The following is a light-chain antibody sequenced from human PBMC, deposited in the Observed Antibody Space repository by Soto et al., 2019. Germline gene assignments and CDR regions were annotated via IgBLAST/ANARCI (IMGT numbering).Light chain of an antibody. CDR1: SANIGSNY. V-gene: IGLV1-51*01. J-gene: IGLJ2*01. Sequence: QSVLTQPPSVSAAPGQKVTISCSGSSANIGSNYVSWYQHLPGTAPKLVIYDSDRRPSEIPDRFSGSKSGTSATLDITGLQTGDDADYYCGAWDGSPSVLLFGGGTKLTVL. CDR2: DSD. CDR3: GAWDGSPSVLL.